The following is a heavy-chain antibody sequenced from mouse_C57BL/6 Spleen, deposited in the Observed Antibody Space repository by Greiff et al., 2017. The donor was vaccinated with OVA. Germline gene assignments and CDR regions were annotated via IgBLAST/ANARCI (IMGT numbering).Heavy chain of an antibody. D-gene: IGHD1-1*01. CDR3: ARGFDYGPWYFDV. Sequence: EVMLVESGGGLVKPGGSLKLSCAASGFTFSSYAMSWVRQTPEKRLEWVATISDGGSYTYYPDNVKGRYTIARDNAKNNLYLQMSHLKSEDTAMYYCARGFDYGPWYFDVWGTGTTVTVSS. J-gene: IGHJ1*03. V-gene: IGHV5-4*03. CDR1: GFTFSSYA. CDR2: ISDGGSYT.